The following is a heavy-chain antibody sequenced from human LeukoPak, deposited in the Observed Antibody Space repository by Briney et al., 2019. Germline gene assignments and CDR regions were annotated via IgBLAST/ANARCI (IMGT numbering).Heavy chain of an antibody. D-gene: IGHD3-3*01. V-gene: IGHV4-34*01. CDR3: ARGRLGIFWSGYAAFDI. J-gene: IGHJ3*02. Sequence: NSSETLSLTCAVYGGSFSGYYWSWIRQPPGKGLEWIGEINHSGSTNYNPSLKSRVTISVDTSKNQFSLKLSSVTAADTAVYYCARGRLGIFWSGYAAFDIWGQGTMVTVSS. CDR1: GGSFSGYY. CDR2: INHSGST.